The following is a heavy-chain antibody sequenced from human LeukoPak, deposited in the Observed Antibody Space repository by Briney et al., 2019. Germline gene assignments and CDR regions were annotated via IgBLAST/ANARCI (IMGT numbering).Heavy chain of an antibody. V-gene: IGHV3-21*01. D-gene: IGHD3-3*01. J-gene: IGHJ4*02. Sequence: GGSLRLSCAASGFTFSSYSMNWVRQAPGKGLEWVSSISSSSSYIYYADSVKGRFTISRDNAKNSLYLQMNSLRAEDTAVYYCARDRATLEWFNKYFDYWGQGTLVTVSS. CDR2: ISSSSSYI. CDR3: ARDRATLEWFNKYFDY. CDR1: GFTFSSYS.